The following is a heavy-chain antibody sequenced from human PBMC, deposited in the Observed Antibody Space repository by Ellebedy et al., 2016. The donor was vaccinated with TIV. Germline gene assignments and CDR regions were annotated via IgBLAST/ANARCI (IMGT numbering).Heavy chain of an antibody. CDR1: GFTFDDYA. CDR2: ISWNSGSI. Sequence: GGSLRLSXAASGFTFDDYAMHWVRQAPGKGLEWVSGISWNSGSIGYADSVKGRFTISRDNAKNSLYLQMNSLRAEDTAVYYCARDPYDILTGSHFDPWGQGTLVTVSS. CDR3: ARDPYDILTGSHFDP. V-gene: IGHV3-9*01. D-gene: IGHD3-9*01. J-gene: IGHJ5*02.